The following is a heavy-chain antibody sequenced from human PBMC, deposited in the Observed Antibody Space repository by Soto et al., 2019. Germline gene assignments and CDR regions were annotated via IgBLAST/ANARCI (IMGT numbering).Heavy chain of an antibody. CDR2: IYYSGST. D-gene: IGHD2-8*02. CDR1: GGSISSYY. V-gene: IGHV4-59*05. CDR3: ARLVVKGLYYYYCGMDV. J-gene: IGHJ6*02. Sequence: SETLSLTCTVSGGSISSYYWSWIRQPPGKGLEWIGSIYYSGSTYYNPSLKSRVTISVDTSKNQFSLKLSSVTAADTAVYYCARLVVKGLYYYYCGMDVWGQGTTVTVSS.